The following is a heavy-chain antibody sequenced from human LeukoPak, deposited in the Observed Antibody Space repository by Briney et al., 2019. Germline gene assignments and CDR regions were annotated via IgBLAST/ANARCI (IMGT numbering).Heavy chain of an antibody. Sequence: SETLPLTCTVSGGSISSSSYYWGWIRQPPGKGLEWIGSIYYSGSTYYNPSLKSRVTISVDTSKNQFSLKLSSVTAADTAVYYCARGLPYDPWGQGTLVTVSS. V-gene: IGHV4-39*07. CDR1: GGSISSSSYY. CDR3: ARGLPYDP. CDR2: IYYSGST. D-gene: IGHD2-21*01. J-gene: IGHJ5*02.